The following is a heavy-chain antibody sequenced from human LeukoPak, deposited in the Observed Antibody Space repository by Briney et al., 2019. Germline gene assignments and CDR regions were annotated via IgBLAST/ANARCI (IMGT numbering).Heavy chain of an antibody. CDR1: GYTFTSYG. Sequence: ASVKVSFKASGYTFTSYGISWVRQAPGQGLEWMGWISAYNGNTNYAQKLQGRVTMSTDTSTSTAYMELRSLRSDDTAVYYCARVFWSGGGIRRDYWGQGTLVTVSS. CDR3: ARVFWSGGGIRRDY. V-gene: IGHV1-18*01. D-gene: IGHD3-3*01. CDR2: ISAYNGNT. J-gene: IGHJ4*02.